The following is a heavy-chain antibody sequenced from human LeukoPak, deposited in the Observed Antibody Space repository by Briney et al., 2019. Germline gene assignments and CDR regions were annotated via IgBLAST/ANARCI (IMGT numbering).Heavy chain of an antibody. CDR2: ISGSGGST. CDR1: GFTFSSYA. Sequence: GGSLRLSCAASGFTFSSYATSWVRQAPGKGLEWVSAISGSGGSTYYANSVKGRFTISRDNSKNTLYLQMNSLRADDTAVYYCAKDLRRNCSGGSCPWGQGTLVTVSS. D-gene: IGHD2-15*01. J-gene: IGHJ5*02. V-gene: IGHV3-23*01. CDR3: AKDLRRNCSGGSCP.